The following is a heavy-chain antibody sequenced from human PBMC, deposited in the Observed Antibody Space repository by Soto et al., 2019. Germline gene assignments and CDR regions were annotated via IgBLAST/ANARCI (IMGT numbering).Heavy chain of an antibody. CDR2: IRKKTNSYTT. CDR1: GLTFSDRY. V-gene: IGHV3-72*01. J-gene: IGHJ4*02. CDR3: TTVTTVDYYFDY. D-gene: IGHD4-17*01. Sequence: VGSLRLSCAASGLTFSDRYMDWVRQAPGKGLEWVGRIRKKTNSYTTEYAASVKGRFIISRDDSTNSLYPQMSSLKTEDTAVYYCTTVTTVDYYFDYWGQGTLVTVSS.